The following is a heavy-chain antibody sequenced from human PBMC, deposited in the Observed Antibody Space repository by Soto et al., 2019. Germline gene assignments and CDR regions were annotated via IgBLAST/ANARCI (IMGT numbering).Heavy chain of an antibody. CDR1: GYTFTSYG. V-gene: IGHV1-18*01. D-gene: IGHD6-13*01. CDR2: ISAYNGNT. Sequence: QVQLVQSGAEVKKPGASVKVSCKASGYTFTSYGISWVRQAPGQGLEWMGWISAYNGNTNYAQKLQGRVTMTTDTSTSTASMELRSLRSDDTAVYYCARASGIAAAGTGWFDPWGQGTLVTVSS. CDR3: ARASGIAAAGTGWFDP. J-gene: IGHJ5*02.